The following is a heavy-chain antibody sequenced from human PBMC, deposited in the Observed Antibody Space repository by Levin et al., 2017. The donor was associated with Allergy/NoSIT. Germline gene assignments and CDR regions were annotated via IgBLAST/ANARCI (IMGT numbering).Heavy chain of an antibody. CDR1: GASITSNNG. CDR2: SYHGGST. CDR3: VRPHSE. Sequence: SETLSLTCAVSGASITSNNGWSWVRQPPGKGLEWIGESYHGGSTNYNPSLKSRVTISTDESKNQLSLKMSSMTAADTAVYYCVRPHSEWGQGILVTVSS. V-gene: IGHV4-4*02. J-gene: IGHJ4*02.